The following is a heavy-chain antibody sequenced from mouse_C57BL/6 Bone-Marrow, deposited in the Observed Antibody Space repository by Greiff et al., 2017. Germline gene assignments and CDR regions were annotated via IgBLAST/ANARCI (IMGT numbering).Heavy chain of an antibody. CDR1: GYSFTDYN. Sequence: EVKLVESGPELVKPGASVKISCKASGYSFTDYNMNWVKQSNGKSLEWIGVINPNYGTTSYNQKFKGKATLTVDQSSSPAYMQLNSLTSEDSAVYYCARPITTVVAPYFDVWGTGTTVTVSS. CDR3: ARPITTVVAPYFDV. V-gene: IGHV1-39*01. J-gene: IGHJ1*03. D-gene: IGHD1-1*01. CDR2: INPNYGTT.